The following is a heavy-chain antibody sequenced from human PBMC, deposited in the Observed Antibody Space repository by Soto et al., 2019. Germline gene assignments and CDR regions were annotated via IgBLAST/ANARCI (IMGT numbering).Heavy chain of an antibody. J-gene: IGHJ4*02. D-gene: IGHD5-18*01. CDR2: IIPIFGTA. V-gene: IGHV1-69*12. CDR3: ARLLHGYSPVFDY. CDR1: GGTFSSYA. Sequence: QVQLVQSGAEVKKPGSSVKVSCKASGGTFSSYAISWVRQAPAQGLEWMGGIIPIFGTANYAQKFQGRVTITADESTSTAYMELGSLRSEDTAVYYCARLLHGYSPVFDYWGQGTLVTVSS.